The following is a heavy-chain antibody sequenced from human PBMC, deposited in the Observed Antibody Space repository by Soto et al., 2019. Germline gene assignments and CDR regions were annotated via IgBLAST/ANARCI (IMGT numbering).Heavy chain of an antibody. CDR3: ARDIRGYSRAFDY. Sequence: PSETLSLTCTVSGDSVSSDNYYWTWIRQPPGKGLEWIGYTYSSGSTNYNPSLKSRVTISLDTSSNQFSLKLTSVTAADTAVYYCARDIRGYSRAFDYWGQGTLVTVSS. CDR2: TYSSGST. D-gene: IGHD5-18*01. V-gene: IGHV4-61*01. J-gene: IGHJ4*02. CDR1: GDSVSSDNYY.